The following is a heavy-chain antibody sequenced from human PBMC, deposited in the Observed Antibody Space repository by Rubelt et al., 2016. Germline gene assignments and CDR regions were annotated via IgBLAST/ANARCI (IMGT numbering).Heavy chain of an antibody. CDR2: FDPEDGET. CDR3: ATGIVVVPAHVPSRDY. J-gene: IGHJ4*02. V-gene: IGHV1-24*01. D-gene: IGHD2-2*01. Sequence: QVQLVQSGAEVKKPGASVKVSCKVSGYTLTELSMHWVRQAPGKGLEWMGGFDPEDGETIYAQKFQGRVTMTGDKAMDTAYMELSSLRSEDTAVYYCATGIVVVPAHVPSRDYWGQGTLVTVSS. CDR1: GYTLTELS.